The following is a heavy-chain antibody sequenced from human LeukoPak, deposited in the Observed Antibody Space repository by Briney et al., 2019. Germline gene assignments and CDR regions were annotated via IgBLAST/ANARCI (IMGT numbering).Heavy chain of an antibody. CDR1: GGSISSSSYY. V-gene: IGHV4-39*07. CDR2: IYYSGST. Sequence: SETLSLTCTVSGGSISSSSYYWGWIRQPPGKGLEWIGSIYYSGSTYYNPSLKSRVTISVDTSKNQFSLKLSSVTAADTAFYYCARGGIAVSGGDSWGQGTLVTVSS. J-gene: IGHJ5*02. D-gene: IGHD6-19*01. CDR3: ARGGIAVSGGDS.